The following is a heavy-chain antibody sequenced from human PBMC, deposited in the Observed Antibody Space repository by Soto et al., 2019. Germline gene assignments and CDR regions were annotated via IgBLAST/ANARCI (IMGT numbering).Heavy chain of an antibody. V-gene: IGHV5-10-1*01. CDR2: IDPSDSYT. J-gene: IGHJ6*02. CDR1: GSSFTSYW. Sequence: GESLKMSCKGSGSSFTSYWISWVRQMPGKCLEWMGRIDPSDSYTNYSPSFQGHVTISADKSISTAYLQWSSLKASDTAMYYCARRYSSSDGMDVWGQGTTVTVSS. D-gene: IGHD6-6*01. CDR3: ARRYSSSDGMDV.